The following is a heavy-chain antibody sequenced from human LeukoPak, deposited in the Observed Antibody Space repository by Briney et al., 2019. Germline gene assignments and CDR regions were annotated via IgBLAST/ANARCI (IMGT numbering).Heavy chain of an antibody. V-gene: IGHV3-23*01. D-gene: IGHD6-13*01. Sequence: GGSLGLSCAASGFTFDSYAMSWVRQAPGRGLEWVSTISGSGDNTYYADSVKGRLAISRDNSKDTLYLQLNSLRAEDTAIYYCVTDVIASAGTSPFFDYWGQGTLVTVSS. CDR1: GFTFDSYA. CDR3: VTDVIASAGTSPFFDY. CDR2: ISGSGDNT. J-gene: IGHJ4*02.